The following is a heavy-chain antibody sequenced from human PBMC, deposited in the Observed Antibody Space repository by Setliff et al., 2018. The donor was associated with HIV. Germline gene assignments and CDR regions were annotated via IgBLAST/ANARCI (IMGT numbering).Heavy chain of an antibody. CDR1: GYMFIAYG. Sequence: ASVKVSCKTSGYMFIAYGMSWVRRAPGQGLEWMGWINPNSGGTNYAQKLQGRVTMTTDTSTSTAYMELRSLRSDDTAVYYCARDTVLPLETIYYYYGSGSIDPWGQGTLVTVSS. CDR3: ARDTVLPLETIYYYYGSGSIDP. V-gene: IGHV1-18*01. J-gene: IGHJ5*02. D-gene: IGHD3-10*01. CDR2: INPNSGGT.